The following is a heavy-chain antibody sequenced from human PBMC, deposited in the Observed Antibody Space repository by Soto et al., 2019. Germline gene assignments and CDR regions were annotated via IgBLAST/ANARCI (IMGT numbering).Heavy chain of an antibody. CDR3: ARDMYNWNWNAFDI. CDR2: INPNSGGT. Sequence: ASVKVSCTASGYTFTGYYMHWVRQAPGQGLEWMGWINPNSGGTDYAQKFQGWVTMTRDTSISTAYMELSRLRSDDTAVYYCARDMYNWNWNAFDIWGQGTMVTVS. CDR1: GYTFTGYY. D-gene: IGHD1-7*01. V-gene: IGHV1-2*04. J-gene: IGHJ3*02.